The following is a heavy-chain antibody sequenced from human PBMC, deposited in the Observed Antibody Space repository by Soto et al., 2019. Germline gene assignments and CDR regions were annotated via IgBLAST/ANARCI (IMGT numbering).Heavy chain of an antibody. Sequence: GGSLRLSCTASGFTFGDYAMSWFRQAPGKGLEWVGFIRSKAYGVATEYAASVEGRFTISRDDSKSIAYLQMNSLKTEDTAVYYCTKNRRVDYWGQGTLVTVSS. J-gene: IGHJ4*02. CDR3: TKNRRVDY. CDR2: IRSKAYGVAT. CDR1: GFTFGDYA. V-gene: IGHV3-49*03.